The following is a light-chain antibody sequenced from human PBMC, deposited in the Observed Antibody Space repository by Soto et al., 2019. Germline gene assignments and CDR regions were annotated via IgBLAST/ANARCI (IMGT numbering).Light chain of an antibody. J-gene: IGLJ1*01. V-gene: IGLV2-14*01. CDR2: DVS. CDR1: SSDVGRYNY. Sequence: QSALTQPASVSGSPGQSITISCTGTSSDVGRYNYVSWYQQHPGKAPKLMIYDVSNRPSGISNRFSGSKSSNTASLTISGLQAEDEADYYCSSYTSSRENVFGTGTKVTVL. CDR3: SSYTSSRENV.